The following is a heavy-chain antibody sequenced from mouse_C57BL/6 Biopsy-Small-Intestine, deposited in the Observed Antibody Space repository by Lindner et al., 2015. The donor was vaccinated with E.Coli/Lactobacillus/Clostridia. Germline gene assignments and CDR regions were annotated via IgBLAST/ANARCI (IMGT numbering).Heavy chain of an antibody. Sequence: VQLQESGAELVKPGASVKISCKASGYAFSSYWMNWVKQRPGKGLEWIGQIYPGDGDTNYNGKFKGKATLTADKSSSTAYMQLSSLTSEDSAVYFCAGWTYYVSSFFDYWGQGSTLTVSS. J-gene: IGHJ2*01. CDR1: GYAFSSYW. CDR2: IYPGDGDT. V-gene: IGHV1-80*01. D-gene: IGHD1-1*01. CDR3: AGWTYYVSSFFDY.